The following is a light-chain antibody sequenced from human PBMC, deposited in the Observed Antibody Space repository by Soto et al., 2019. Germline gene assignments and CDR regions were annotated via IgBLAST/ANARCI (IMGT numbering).Light chain of an antibody. J-gene: IGKJ4*01. Sequence: DIVLTQAPATLSLSPGEIATLSCRASEILYNFLAWYQLRPGQVPRLLFSDACNRATGVPARFSGSGSGTDFTRTSGNVEPEESAVYFCRRRTKSPLTCGGGTKVDI. CDR2: DAC. V-gene: IGKV3-11*01. CDR3: RRRTKSPLT. CDR1: EILYNF.